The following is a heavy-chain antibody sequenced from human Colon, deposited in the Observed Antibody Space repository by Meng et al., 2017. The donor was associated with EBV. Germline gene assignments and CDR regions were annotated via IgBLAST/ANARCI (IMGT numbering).Heavy chain of an antibody. D-gene: IGHD3-10*01. CDR1: GGSIDSDNW. CDR3: ARNYYASGFVFDL. V-gene: IGHV4-4*02. Sequence: QLQLQESGPRLLTPSGTLSLTCAVSGGSIDSDNWWNWVRQTPGKGLEWIGEISHSGTTNYNPSLKSRVTISIDKSQTQFSLKLTSVTAADTAVYYCARNYYASGFVFDLWGQGTLVTVSS. CDR2: ISHSGTT. J-gene: IGHJ5*02.